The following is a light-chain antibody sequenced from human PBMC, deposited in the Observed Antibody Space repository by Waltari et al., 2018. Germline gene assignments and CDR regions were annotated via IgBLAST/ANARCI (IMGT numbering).Light chain of an antibody. Sequence: SYELTQPSSVSVSPGQTARITCSGDLLSKXXXRGVQQKPGQAPVLVIYKDNERPSGIPGRFAGSSSGTTVTLTISGAQVDDEADYYCYSVADKNVVFGGGTKLTVL. V-gene: IGLV3-27*01. CDR2: KDN. CDR3: YSVADKNVV. CDR1: LLSKXX. J-gene: IGLJ2*01.